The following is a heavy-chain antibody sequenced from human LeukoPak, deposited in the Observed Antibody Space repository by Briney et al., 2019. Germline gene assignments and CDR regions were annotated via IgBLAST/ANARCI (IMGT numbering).Heavy chain of an antibody. Sequence: PGGSLRLSCAASGFTVSSNYMSWVRQAPGKGLEWVSVIYSGGSTYYADSVKGRFTISRDNSKNTLYLQTNSLRAEDTAVYYCARSPKYYGMDVWGQGTTVTVSS. CDR3: ARSPKYYGMDV. CDR2: IYSGGST. J-gene: IGHJ6*02. V-gene: IGHV3-53*01. CDR1: GFTVSSNY.